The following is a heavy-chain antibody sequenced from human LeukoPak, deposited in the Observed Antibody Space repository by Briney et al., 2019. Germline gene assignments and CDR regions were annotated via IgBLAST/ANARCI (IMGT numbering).Heavy chain of an antibody. CDR1: GGSISSYY. Sequence: SETLSLTCTVSGGSISSYYWSWIRQPPGKGLEWIGYIYYSGSTNYNPSLKSRVAISVDTSKNQFSLKLSSVTAADTAVYYCARDGGSGWYYFDYWGQGTLVTVSS. CDR2: IYYSGST. V-gene: IGHV4-59*01. J-gene: IGHJ4*02. CDR3: ARDGGSGWYYFDY. D-gene: IGHD6-19*01.